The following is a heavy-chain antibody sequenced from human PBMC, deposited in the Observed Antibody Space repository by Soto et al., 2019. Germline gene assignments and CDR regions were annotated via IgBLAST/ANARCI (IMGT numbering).Heavy chain of an antibody. CDR3: ARGRDYVWGSYRYYYYYGMDV. D-gene: IGHD3-16*02. Sequence: SETLSLTCAVYGGSFSGYYWSWIRQPPGKELEWIGEINHSGSTNYNPSLKSRVTISVDTSKNQFSLKLSSVTAADTAVYYCARGRDYVWGSYRYYYYYGMDVWGQGTTVTVSS. CDR1: GGSFSGYY. J-gene: IGHJ6*02. CDR2: INHSGST. V-gene: IGHV4-34*01.